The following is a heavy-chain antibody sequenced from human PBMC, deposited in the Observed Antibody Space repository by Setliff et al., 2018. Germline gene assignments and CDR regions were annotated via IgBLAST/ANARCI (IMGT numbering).Heavy chain of an antibody. CDR3: ARPRSPKISIFGVTPFEY. D-gene: IGHD3-3*01. CDR1: GDPFNAYG. Sequence: SVKVSCKASGDPFNAYGDSWVRQAPGQGLEWMGAIIPVLGMTDYAQKFQGRITITADKSTSTAYMQLSGLRSDDTAVYFCARPRSPKISIFGVTPFEYWGQGTLVTVSS. CDR2: IIPVLGMT. V-gene: IGHV1-69*10. J-gene: IGHJ4*02.